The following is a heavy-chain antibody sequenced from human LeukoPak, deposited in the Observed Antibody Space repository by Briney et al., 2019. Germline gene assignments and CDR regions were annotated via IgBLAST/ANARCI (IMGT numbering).Heavy chain of an antibody. CDR3: ARLMVGQAGVGATHFDY. Sequence: GGSLRLSCVVSGFTFSTYGMHWVRQAPGKGLEWLTFIRHDGTEKYYADFVKGRFTISRDNSRNTRYLQVNSLGPEDTAVYYCARLMVGQAGVGATHFDYWGQGTLVSVSS. CDR1: GFTFSTYG. V-gene: IGHV3-30*02. J-gene: IGHJ4*02. D-gene: IGHD1-26*01. CDR2: IRHDGTEK.